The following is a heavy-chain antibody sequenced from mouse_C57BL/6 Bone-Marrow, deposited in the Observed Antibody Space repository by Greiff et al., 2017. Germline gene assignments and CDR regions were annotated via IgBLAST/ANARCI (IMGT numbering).Heavy chain of an antibody. Sequence: VQLQQSGPGLVQPSQSLSITCTVSGFSLTSYGVHWVRQSPGKGLEWLGVIWSGGSTDYNAAFISRLSISKDNSKSQVFFKMNSLQADDTAIYYCASIYSNYGGFAYWGQGTLVTVSA. CDR1: GFSLTSYG. J-gene: IGHJ3*01. D-gene: IGHD2-5*01. CDR2: IWSGGST. V-gene: IGHV2-2*01. CDR3: ASIYSNYGGFAY.